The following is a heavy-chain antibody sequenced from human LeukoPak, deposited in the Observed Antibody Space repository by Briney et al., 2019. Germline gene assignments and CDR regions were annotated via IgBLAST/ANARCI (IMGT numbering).Heavy chain of an antibody. CDR3: ARGIKKGDFDY. Sequence: KASETLSLTCAVSGGSFSGHYWNWIRQPPGKGLEWIGSIYHSGSTYYNPSLKSRVTISVDTSKNQFSLKLSSVTAADTAVYYCARGIKKGDFDYWGQGTLVTVSS. CDR1: GGSFSGHY. J-gene: IGHJ4*02. D-gene: IGHD1-14*01. CDR2: IYHSGST. V-gene: IGHV4-34*01.